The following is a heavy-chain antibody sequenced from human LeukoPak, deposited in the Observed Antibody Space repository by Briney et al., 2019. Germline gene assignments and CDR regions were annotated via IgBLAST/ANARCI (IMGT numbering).Heavy chain of an antibody. J-gene: IGHJ4*02. CDR1: GGSISSYY. V-gene: IGHV4-59*01. Sequence: SETLSLTCTVSGGSISSYYWSWIRRPPGKGLEWIGYIYYSGSTNYNPSLKSRVTISVDTSKNQFSLKLSSVTAADTAVYYCARGEPDSSGWYGAWDYWGQGTLVTVSS. D-gene: IGHD6-19*01. CDR2: IYYSGST. CDR3: ARGEPDSSGWYGAWDY.